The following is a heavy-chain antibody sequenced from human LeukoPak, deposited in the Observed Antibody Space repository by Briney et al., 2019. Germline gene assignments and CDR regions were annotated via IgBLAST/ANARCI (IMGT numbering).Heavy chain of an antibody. CDR2: ISWNSGSI. D-gene: IGHD3-3*01. Sequence: PGGSLRLSCAASGFTFDDYAMHWVRQAPGKGLEWVSGISWNSGSIGYADSVKGRFTISRDNAKNSLYLQMNSLRAEDMALYYCAKDHNSDFWSGYFDYWGQGTLVTVSS. J-gene: IGHJ4*02. V-gene: IGHV3-9*03. CDR3: AKDHNSDFWSGYFDY. CDR1: GFTFDDYA.